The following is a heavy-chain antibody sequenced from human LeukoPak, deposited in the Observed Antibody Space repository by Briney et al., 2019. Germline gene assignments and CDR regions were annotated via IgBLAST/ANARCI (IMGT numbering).Heavy chain of an antibody. CDR3: ARQGSGYSPTYYSYMDV. V-gene: IGHV5-51*01. J-gene: IGHJ6*03. Sequence: GESLKISCKGSGYSFTSYWIGWVRQMPGKGLEWMGIIYPGDSDTRYSPSFQGQVTISADKSISTAYLQWSSLKASDTALSYCARQGSGYSPTYYSYMDVWGKGTTVTISS. CDR2: IYPGDSDT. D-gene: IGHD5-18*01. CDR1: GYSFTSYW.